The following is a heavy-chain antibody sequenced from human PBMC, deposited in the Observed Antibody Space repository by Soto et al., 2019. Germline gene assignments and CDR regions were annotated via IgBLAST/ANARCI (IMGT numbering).Heavy chain of an antibody. V-gene: IGHV3-21*01. D-gene: IGHD2-21*02. CDR1: GFTFSSYS. CDR2: IGSSSSYI. CDR3: ASDATADDAFDI. Sequence: GGSLRLSCAASGFTFSSYSMNWVRQAPGKGLEWVSSIGSSSSYIYYADSVKGRFTISRDNAKNSLYLQMNSLRAEDTAVYYCASDATADDAFDIWGQGTMVTVSS. J-gene: IGHJ3*02.